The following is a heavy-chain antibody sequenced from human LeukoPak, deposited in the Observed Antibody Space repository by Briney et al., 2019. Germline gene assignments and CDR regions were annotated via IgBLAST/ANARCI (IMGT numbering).Heavy chain of an antibody. J-gene: IGHJ4*02. D-gene: IGHD5-12*01. CDR2: ISGSRGST. CDR1: GFTFSSYA. V-gene: IGHV3-23*01. Sequence: GGSLRLSCAASGFTFSSYAMSWVRQAPGKGLVRVSAISGSRGSTYYADSVKGRFTISRDNSKNTLYLQMNSLRAEDTAVYYCAKVVGGYSGYEGYWGQGTLVTVSS. CDR3: AKVVGGYSGYEGY.